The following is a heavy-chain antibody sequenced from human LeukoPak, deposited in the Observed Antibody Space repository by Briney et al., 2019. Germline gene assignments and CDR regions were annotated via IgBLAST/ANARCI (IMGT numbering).Heavy chain of an antibody. J-gene: IGHJ4*02. D-gene: IGHD6-19*01. V-gene: IGHV4-34*01. CDR3: ARLGFGSGRNDY. CDR1: GGSFSGYY. Sequence: PSETLSLTCAVYGGSFSGYYWSWIRQPPGKGLEWIGEINHSGSTNYNPSLKSRVTISVDTSKNQFSLKLSSVTAADTAVYYCARLGFGSGRNDYWGQGTLVTVSS. CDR2: INHSGST.